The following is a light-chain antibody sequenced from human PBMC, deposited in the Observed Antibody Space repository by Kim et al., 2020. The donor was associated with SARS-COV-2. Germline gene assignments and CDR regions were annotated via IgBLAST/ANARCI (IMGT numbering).Light chain of an antibody. CDR1: SGSIAINY. CDR3: QSYDSSNPVV. Sequence: NFMLTQPHSVSESPGKTVTISCTRSSGSIAINYVQWYQLRPGSAPTTVIYEDNQRPSGVPDRFSGSIDSSSNSASLTISGLKTEDEADYYCQSYDSSNPVVFGGGTQLTVL. J-gene: IGLJ2*01. CDR2: EDN. V-gene: IGLV6-57*04.